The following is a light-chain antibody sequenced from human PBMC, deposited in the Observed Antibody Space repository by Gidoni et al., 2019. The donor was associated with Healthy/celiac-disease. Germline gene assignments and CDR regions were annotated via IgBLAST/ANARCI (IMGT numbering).Light chain of an antibody. CDR1: SSNIGAGYD. CDR2: GNS. J-gene: IGLJ2*01. V-gene: IGLV1-40*01. Sequence: QSVLTPPPSVSAPPGHRVTISCTGSSSNIGAGYDVHWYPQLPGTAPKLLIDGNSNRPSGVPDRFSGSKSGTSASLAITGLQAEDEADYYCQSYDSSLSGYVVFGGGTKLTVL. CDR3: QSYDSSLSGYVV.